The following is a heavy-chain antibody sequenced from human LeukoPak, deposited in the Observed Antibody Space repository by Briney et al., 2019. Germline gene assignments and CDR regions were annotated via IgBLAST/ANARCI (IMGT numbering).Heavy chain of an antibody. V-gene: IGHV3-23*01. Sequence: GGSLRLSCAASGFTFSSYAMSWVRQAPGKGLEWVSAISGSGGSTYYADSVKGRFTISRDNSKNTLYLQMNSLRAEDTAVYYCAKDFTDGSISWYRLNSNYYYYGMDVWSQGTTVTVSS. J-gene: IGHJ6*02. CDR3: AKDFTDGSISWYRLNSNYYYYGMDV. D-gene: IGHD6-13*01. CDR1: GFTFSSYA. CDR2: ISGSGGST.